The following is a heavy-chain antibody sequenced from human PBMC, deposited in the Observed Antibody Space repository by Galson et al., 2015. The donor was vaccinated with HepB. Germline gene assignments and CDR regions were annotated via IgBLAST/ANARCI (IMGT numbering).Heavy chain of an antibody. D-gene: IGHD3-16*02. Sequence: SLRLSCAASGFTFSSYAMHWVRQAPGKGLEWVAVISYDGSNKYYADSVKGRFTISRDNSKNTLYLQMNSLRAEDTAVYYCARDRYDYVWGSYRYPATWGQGTLVTVSS. CDR2: ISYDGSNK. CDR1: GFTFSSYA. CDR3: ARDRYDYVWGSYRYPAT. J-gene: IGHJ5*02. V-gene: IGHV3-30-3*01.